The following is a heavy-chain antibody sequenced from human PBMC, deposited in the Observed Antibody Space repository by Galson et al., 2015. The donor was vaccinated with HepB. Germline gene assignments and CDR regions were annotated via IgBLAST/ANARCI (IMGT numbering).Heavy chain of an antibody. CDR3: AKGGYYYGSGRTSGDEYDAFDI. CDR2: ISWNSGSI. J-gene: IGHJ3*02. CDR1: GFTFDDYA. D-gene: IGHD3-10*01. V-gene: IGHV3-9*01. Sequence: SLRLSCAASGFTFDDYAMHWVRQAPGKGLEWVSGISWNSGSIGYADSVKGRFTISRDNAKNSLYLQMNSLRAEDTALYYCAKGGYYYGSGRTSGDEYDAFDIWGQGTMVTVSS.